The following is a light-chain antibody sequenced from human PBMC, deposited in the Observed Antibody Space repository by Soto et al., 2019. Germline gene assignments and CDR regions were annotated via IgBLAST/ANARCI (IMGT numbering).Light chain of an antibody. CDR1: QSISSW. Sequence: DIQMTQSPSTLSASVGDRVTITCRASQSISSWLAWYQQKPGKAPKLLIYDASSLESGVPSRFSGSGSGTEFTLTISSLQPDDFATYYCQQYIGYSWTFGQGTKVDIK. V-gene: IGKV1-5*01. CDR3: QQYIGYSWT. CDR2: DAS. J-gene: IGKJ1*01.